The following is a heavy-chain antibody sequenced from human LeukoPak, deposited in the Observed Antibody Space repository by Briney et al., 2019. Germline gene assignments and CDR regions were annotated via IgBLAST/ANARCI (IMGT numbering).Heavy chain of an antibody. J-gene: IGHJ6*02. CDR3: ARERFHYGMDV. Sequence: GGSLRLSCAASGFTFSSYDMSWIRQAPGKGLEWVSYISSSGSTIYYADSVKGRFTISRDNAKNSLYLQMNSLRAEDTAVYYCARERFHYGMDVWGQGTTVTVSS. D-gene: IGHD3-10*01. V-gene: IGHV3-11*01. CDR1: GFTFSSYD. CDR2: ISSSGSTI.